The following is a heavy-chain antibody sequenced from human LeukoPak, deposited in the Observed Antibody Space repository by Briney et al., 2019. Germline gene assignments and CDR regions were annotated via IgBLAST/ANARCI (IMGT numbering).Heavy chain of an antibody. CDR2: IYYGGST. D-gene: IGHD3-22*01. CDR3: ARMGYDSSGYYRSHFDY. V-gene: IGHV4-31*03. J-gene: IGHJ4*02. Sequence: SETLSLTCTVSGGSISSGGYYWSWIRQHPGKGLEWIGYIYYGGSTYYNPSLKSRVTISVDTSKNQFSLKLSSVTAADTAVYYCARMGYDSSGYYRSHFDYWGQGTLVTVSS. CDR1: GGSISSGGYY.